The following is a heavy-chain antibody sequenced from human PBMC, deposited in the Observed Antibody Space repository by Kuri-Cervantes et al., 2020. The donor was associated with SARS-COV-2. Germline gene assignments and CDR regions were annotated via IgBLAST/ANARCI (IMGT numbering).Heavy chain of an antibody. D-gene: IGHD1-14*01. CDR3: ARTDPQLPHLIY. J-gene: IGHJ4*02. Sequence: GESLKISCAASGFTFSNYSMNWVRQAPGKGLEWVSSISSSSSYIYYADSVKGRFTISRDNAKNSLYLQMNSLRAEDTAVYYCARTDPQLPHLIYWGQGTLVTVSS. CDR1: GFTFSNYS. V-gene: IGHV3-21*01. CDR2: ISSSSSYI.